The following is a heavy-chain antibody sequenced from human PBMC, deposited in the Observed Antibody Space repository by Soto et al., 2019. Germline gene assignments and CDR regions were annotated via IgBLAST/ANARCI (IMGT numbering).Heavy chain of an antibody. CDR1: GYTFTTYT. J-gene: IGHJ4*02. Sequence: QVQLVQSGAEVKKPGASVKVSCKASGYTFTTYTIHWVRQAPGQRLEWMGWINAGNGNTMYSQKFQGRVTFSRDTSASTADMEVSSLRSEDTVVYYCASDEAGYWGQGTLVTVSS. V-gene: IGHV1-3*01. CDR2: INAGNGNT. CDR3: ASDEAGY.